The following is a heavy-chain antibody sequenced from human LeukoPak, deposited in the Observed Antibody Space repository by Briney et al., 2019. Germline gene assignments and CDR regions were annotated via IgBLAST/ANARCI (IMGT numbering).Heavy chain of an antibody. D-gene: IGHD3-22*01. J-gene: IGHJ4*02. CDR2: ISGSGGST. CDR1: GFTFSSYA. V-gene: IGHV3-23*01. Sequence: LPGGSLRLSCAASGFTFSSYAMSWVRQAPGKGLEWVSAISGSGGSTYYADSVKGRFTISRDNSKNTLYLQMNSLRAEDTAVYYCAKSRIVVYYFDYWGQGTLVTVSS. CDR3: AKSRIVVYYFDY.